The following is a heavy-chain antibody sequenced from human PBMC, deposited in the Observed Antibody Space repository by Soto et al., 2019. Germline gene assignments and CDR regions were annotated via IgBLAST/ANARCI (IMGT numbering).Heavy chain of an antibody. Sequence: SETLSLTCNLSGGSFHNFYWLWIRQPPGKGLEWVGHVHYSGSTNYNPSLKSRVTMSVDTSKNQFSLKLSSVTAADTAVYYCARDLWGYSRVPGGMDVWGQGTTVTVSS. CDR2: VHYSGST. D-gene: IGHD6-13*01. CDR1: GGSFHNFY. J-gene: IGHJ6*02. CDR3: ARDLWGYSRVPGGMDV. V-gene: IGHV4-59*12.